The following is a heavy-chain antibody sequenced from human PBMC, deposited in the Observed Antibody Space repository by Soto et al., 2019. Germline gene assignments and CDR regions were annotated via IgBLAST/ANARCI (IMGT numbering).Heavy chain of an antibody. J-gene: IGHJ5*02. CDR1: GFTFSDSS. CDR3: TRATDTGGLNWFDP. Sequence: GGSLSLSCAASGFTFSDSSVHWVRQASGKGLEWVGRIRTKSNSYATTCTASLKGRFTISRDDSKNTAYLQMNSLETEDTAVYYCTRATDTGGLNWFDPWGPGTLVTVSS. CDR2: IRTKSNSYAT. V-gene: IGHV3-73*01. D-gene: IGHD4-17*01.